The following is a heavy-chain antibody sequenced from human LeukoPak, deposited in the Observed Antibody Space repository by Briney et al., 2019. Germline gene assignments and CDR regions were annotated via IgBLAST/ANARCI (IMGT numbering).Heavy chain of an antibody. V-gene: IGHV1-2*02. CDR1: GYTFTDYY. J-gene: IGHJ4*02. CDR3: SREDY. CDR2: INPNSGGT. Sequence: ASVKVSCKASGYTFTDYYIFWVRQAPGQGLEWMGWINPNSGGTTYAQKFQGRVTLSRDTSISTAYMELTRPTSDDTAVYYCSREDYWGQGSLVTVSS.